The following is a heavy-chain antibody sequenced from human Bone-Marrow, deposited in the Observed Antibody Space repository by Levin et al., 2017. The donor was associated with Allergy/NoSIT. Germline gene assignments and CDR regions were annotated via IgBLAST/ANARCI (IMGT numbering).Heavy chain of an antibody. V-gene: IGHV3-21*01. J-gene: IGHJ3*02. Sequence: SCAASGFTYSVYAMNWVRQAPGKGLEWVSSISSAGTYTYYADSVKGRFTISRENAKNSLYLQMNSLRAEDTAVYYCARDYYYGSGDGFDIWGQGTMVTV. CDR3: ARDYYYGSGDGFDI. CDR2: ISSAGTYT. D-gene: IGHD3-10*01. CDR1: GFTYSVYA.